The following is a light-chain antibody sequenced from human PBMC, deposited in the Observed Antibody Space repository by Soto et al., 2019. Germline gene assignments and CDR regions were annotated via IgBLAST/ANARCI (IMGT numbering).Light chain of an antibody. CDR2: KVS. J-gene: IGKJ1*01. CDR3: MQLSHFPWT. V-gene: IGKV2-24*01. CDR1: QSLVHSDRNTY. Sequence: EIVMTQTPLSAPVTLGQSASISCRSSQSLVHSDRNTYLSWFHQRPGHPPRLLIYKVSKRFSGVPDRFGGSGSGTYFTLKIDRMEADDVGLYYCMQLSHFPWTFGQGTKVDIK.